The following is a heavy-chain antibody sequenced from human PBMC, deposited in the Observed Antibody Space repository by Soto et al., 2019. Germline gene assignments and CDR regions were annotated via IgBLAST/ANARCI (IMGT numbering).Heavy chain of an antibody. J-gene: IGHJ4*02. CDR1: GFTFSNAW. D-gene: IGHD3-22*01. CDR2: IKSKTDGGTT. V-gene: IGHV3-15*07. CDR3: TTDRIVVVTARPNNYYDSSGYYYEVDY. Sequence: GGSLRLSCAASGFTFSNAWMNWVRQAPGKGLEWVGRIKSKTDGGTTDYAAPVKGRFTISRDDSKNTLYLQMNSLKTEDTAVYYCTTDRIVVVTARPNNYYDSSGYYYEVDYWGQGTLVTVSS.